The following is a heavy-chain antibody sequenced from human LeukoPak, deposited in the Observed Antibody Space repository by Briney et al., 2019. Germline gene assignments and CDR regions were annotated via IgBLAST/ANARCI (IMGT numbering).Heavy chain of an antibody. CDR2: IKQDGSEK. CDR3: AREPDYGDYALDY. D-gene: IGHD4-17*01. J-gene: IGHJ4*02. V-gene: IGHV3-7*01. Sequence: PGGSLRLSCAASGFTFSSYWMSWVRQAPGKGLEWVANIKQDGSEKYYVDSVKGRFTISRDNAKNSLYLQMNSLRAEDTAVYYCAREPDYGDYALDYWGQGTLVTVSS. CDR1: GFTFSSYW.